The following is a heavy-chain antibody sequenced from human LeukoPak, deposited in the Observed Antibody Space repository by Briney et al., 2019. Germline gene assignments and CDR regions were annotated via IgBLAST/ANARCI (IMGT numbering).Heavy chain of an antibody. D-gene: IGHD6-13*01. CDR2: IIPIFGTS. J-gene: IGHJ5*02. V-gene: IGHV1-69*13. Sequence: SVKVSCKASGGTFSSYAISWVRQAPGQGLEWMGGIIPIFGTSNYAQRFQGRVTITADESTRTVYMELSSLRSEDTAVYYCARWTHQQLENWFDPWGQGSLVTVSS. CDR3: ARWTHQQLENWFDP. CDR1: GGTFSSYA.